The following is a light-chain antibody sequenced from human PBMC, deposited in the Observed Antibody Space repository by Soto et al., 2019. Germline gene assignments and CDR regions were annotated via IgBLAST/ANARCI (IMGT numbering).Light chain of an antibody. Sequence: DIHVTQSPSSVSASVGDRVTITCRASQAITSWLAWYQQKPGRAPKLLIYSASSLQSGAPSRFTGSASGTDFTLTITSLQPDDAAVYYCQQTRSFPLTFGGGTKVEI. V-gene: IGKV1-12*01. CDR1: QAITSW. J-gene: IGKJ4*01. CDR2: SAS. CDR3: QQTRSFPLT.